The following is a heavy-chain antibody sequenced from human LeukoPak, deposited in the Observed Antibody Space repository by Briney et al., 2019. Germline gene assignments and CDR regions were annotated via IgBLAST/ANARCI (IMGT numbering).Heavy chain of an antibody. CDR3: GPGIVATISSY. V-gene: IGHV3-48*02. D-gene: IGHD5-12*01. CDR2: ISRSSSAI. J-gene: IGHJ4*02. CDR1: GFTFSNYT. Sequence: GSLRPPCAASGFTFSNYTMNWVRQAPGQGLEWVSCISRSSSAIYYAGSVQGRFTISRDKAKNSLYLQMNSLRDEDTAVYYCGPGIVATISSYWGQGTLVTVSS.